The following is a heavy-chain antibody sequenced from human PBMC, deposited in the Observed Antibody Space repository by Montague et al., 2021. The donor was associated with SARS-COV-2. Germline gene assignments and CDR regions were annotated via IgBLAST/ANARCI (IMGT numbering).Heavy chain of an antibody. CDR3: ARGRRILLWFGDLVPGGDYYGMDV. J-gene: IGHJ6*02. V-gene: IGHV4-34*01. Sequence: SETLSLTCAVYGGSFSGYYWSWIRQPPGKGLEWIGEINHSGSTNXXPSLKSRVTISVDTSKNQFSLKLSSVTAADTAVYYCARGRRILLWFGDLVPGGDYYGMDVWGQGTTVTVSS. CDR2: INHSGST. CDR1: GGSFSGYY. D-gene: IGHD3-10*01.